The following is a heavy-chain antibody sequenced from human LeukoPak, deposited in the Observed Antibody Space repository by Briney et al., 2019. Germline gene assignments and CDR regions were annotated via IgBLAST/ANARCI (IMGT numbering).Heavy chain of an antibody. CDR2: INPSGGST. J-gene: IGHJ3*02. V-gene: IGHV1-46*01. CDR3: ARVPYYYDSSGYRAFDI. CDR1: GYTFTSYY. Sequence: ASVKVSCKASGYTFTSYYMHWVRQAPGQGLEWVGIINPSGGSTSYAQKFQGRVTMTRDTSTSTVYMELSSLRSEDTAVYYCARVPYYYDSSGYRAFDIWGQGTMVTVSS. D-gene: IGHD3-22*01.